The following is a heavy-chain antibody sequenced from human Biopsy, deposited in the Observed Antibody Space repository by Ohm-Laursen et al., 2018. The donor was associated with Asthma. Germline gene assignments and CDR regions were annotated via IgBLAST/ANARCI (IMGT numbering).Heavy chain of an antibody. J-gene: IGHJ4*02. D-gene: IGHD7-27*01. CDR1: GGTFNSYA. V-gene: IGHV1-69*13. Sequence: GASVKVSCKASGGTFNSYAISWVRQAPGQGLEWMGGIIAIFGTTNYAQKFQGRVTITANESTSTAYMELSSLRSEDTAVYYCARSSHINWGGYFDYWGQGTLVTVSS. CDR3: ARSSHINWGGYFDY. CDR2: IIAIFGTT.